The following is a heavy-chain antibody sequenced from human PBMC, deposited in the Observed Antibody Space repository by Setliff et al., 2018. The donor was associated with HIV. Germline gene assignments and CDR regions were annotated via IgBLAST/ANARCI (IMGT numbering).Heavy chain of an antibody. CDR2: IKTKTDGGTT. CDR3: TTRGTWDYWDYFDY. Sequence: PGGSLSLSCAASGLLFTNAWMSWVRQAPGKGLEWVGRIKTKTDGGTTDYAAPVKGRFTISRDDSKKMLYLQMNSLKTEDTAVYYCTTRGTWDYWDYFDYWGQGTLVTVSS. V-gene: IGHV3-15*01. J-gene: IGHJ4*02. CDR1: GLLFTNAW. D-gene: IGHD1-26*01.